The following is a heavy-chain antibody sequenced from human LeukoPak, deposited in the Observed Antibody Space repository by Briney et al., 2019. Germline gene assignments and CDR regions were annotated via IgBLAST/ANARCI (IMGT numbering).Heavy chain of an antibody. CDR2: ISTSNSYI. V-gene: IGHV3-21*01. CDR3: ARDRPRYCGRTSCPVDY. J-gene: IGHJ4*02. Sequence: GGSLRFSCAASGFSFSSYNMNWVRLAPGKGLEWVSSISTSNSYIYCADSVKGRFTISRDNAQSSLYLQMNSLTAEDTAVYYCARDRPRYCGRTSCPVDYWGQGILVTVSS. D-gene: IGHD2-2*01. CDR1: GFSFSSYN.